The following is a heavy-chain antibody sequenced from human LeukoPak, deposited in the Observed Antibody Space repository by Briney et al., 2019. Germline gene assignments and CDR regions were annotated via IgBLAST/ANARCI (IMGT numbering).Heavy chain of an antibody. Sequence: GASLRLSCAASGFSFSSYAMTWVRQAPGKGLEWVSSIDAGGGDTYHSDSVKGRFTISRDNSMNTLYLQMNRLRADDTAVYYCGRPTKYWLVRGNGVDVWGQGTTVTVSS. V-gene: IGHV3-23*01. CDR3: GRPTKYWLVRGNGVDV. CDR1: GFSFSSYA. CDR2: IDAGGGDT. J-gene: IGHJ6*02. D-gene: IGHD6-19*01.